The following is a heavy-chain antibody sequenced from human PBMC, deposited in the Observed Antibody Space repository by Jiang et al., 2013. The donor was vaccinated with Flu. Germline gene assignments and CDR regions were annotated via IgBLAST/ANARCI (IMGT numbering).Heavy chain of an antibody. V-gene: IGHV4-39*06. Sequence: LLKPSETLSLTCAVSGGSISSFSYYWGWIRQSPGKGLEWIASIYYDGTTNYNPSLRSRVSISLDRSKNQIPLRLRSVTAADTAVYYCASGTVVLTAAGGDNYYYGLDVWGQGSTVTVSS. CDR1: GGSISSFSYY. CDR2: IYYDGTT. D-gene: IGHD2-21*02. CDR3: ASGTVVLTAAGGDNYYYGLDV. J-gene: IGHJ6*02.